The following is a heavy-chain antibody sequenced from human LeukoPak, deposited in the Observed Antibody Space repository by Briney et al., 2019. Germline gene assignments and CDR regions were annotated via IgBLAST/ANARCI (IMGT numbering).Heavy chain of an antibody. CDR1: GFTFSNYA. CDR3: ASQRGYSYGYRLGTFDY. V-gene: IGHV3-23*01. CDR2: ISGSGGST. D-gene: IGHD5-18*01. J-gene: IGHJ4*02. Sequence: GGSLRLSCAASGFTFSNYAMSWVRQAPGKGLEWVSAISGSGGSTYYADSVKGRFTISRDNSKNTLYLQMNSLRAEDTAVYYCASQRGYSYGYRLGTFDYWGQGTLVTVSS.